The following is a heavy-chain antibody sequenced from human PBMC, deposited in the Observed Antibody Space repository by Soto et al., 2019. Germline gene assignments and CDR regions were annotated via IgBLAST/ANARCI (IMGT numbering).Heavy chain of an antibody. V-gene: IGHV4-34*01. J-gene: IGHJ4*02. Sequence: SETLSLTCAVYGGSSSGYYWRCIRQTPGKGLEWIGEFNHSGSTNYNPSLKSRVTISVDTSKNQFSLKLSSVTAADTAVYYCARGGKGDFWSAYRNGNFDYWAQGTLVTVS. CDR2: FNHSGST. CDR1: GGSSSGYY. CDR3: ARGGKGDFWSAYRNGNFDY. D-gene: IGHD3-3*01.